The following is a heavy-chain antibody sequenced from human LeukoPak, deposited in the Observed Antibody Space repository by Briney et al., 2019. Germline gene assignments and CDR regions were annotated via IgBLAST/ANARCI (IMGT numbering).Heavy chain of an antibody. Sequence: SETLSLTCTVSGGSISSSSYYWGWIRQPPGKGLEWIGSIYYSGSTYYNPSLTSRVTISVDTSKNQFSLKLSSVTAADTAVYYCARHVTAAGSGWFDPWGQGTLVTVSS. J-gene: IGHJ5*02. CDR3: ARHVTAAGSGWFDP. V-gene: IGHV4-39*01. D-gene: IGHD6-13*01. CDR2: IYYSGST. CDR1: GGSISSSSYY.